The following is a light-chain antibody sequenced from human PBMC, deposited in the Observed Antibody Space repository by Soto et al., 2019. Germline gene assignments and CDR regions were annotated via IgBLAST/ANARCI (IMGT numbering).Light chain of an antibody. CDR2: EVS. J-gene: IGLJ1*01. Sequence: QPVLTQPASVSGTPGQSHNISYTETSSDLGSYHRVPWYQQPPGTAPKLMIYEVSNRPSGVPDRFTGSKSGNTASLTISGLQAEGEADYYCSLYTSSSTYVFGTGTKVTVL. CDR1: SSDLGSYHR. V-gene: IGLV2-18*01. CDR3: SLYTSSSTYV.